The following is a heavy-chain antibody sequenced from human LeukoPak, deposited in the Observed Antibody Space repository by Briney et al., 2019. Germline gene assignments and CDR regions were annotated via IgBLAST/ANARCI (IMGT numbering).Heavy chain of an antibody. D-gene: IGHD6-19*01. CDR2: IYYRSRWYN. Sequence: QTLSVTCDISGDSVSSNNGAWNSIRQSPSRGLEWLGRIYYRSRWYNDYAASVEGRLTINPDTSKNQFSLQLKSVTPEDTAVYYCARDEGNTGWYTFDYWGQGTLVSVSS. J-gene: IGHJ4*02. V-gene: IGHV6-1*01. CDR3: ARDEGNTGWYTFDY. CDR1: GDSVSSNNGA.